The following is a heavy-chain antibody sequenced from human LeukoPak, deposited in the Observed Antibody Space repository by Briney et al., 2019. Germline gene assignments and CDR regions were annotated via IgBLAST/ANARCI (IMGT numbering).Heavy chain of an antibody. Sequence: PGGSLRLSCAASGFTFSSYAMSWVRQAPGKGLEWVSAISGSGGSTYYADSVKGRFTISRDNSKNTLYLQMNSLRAEDTAVYYCANPDIVVVPAAWSFDAFDIWGQGTMVTVSS. CDR1: GFTFSSYA. CDR2: ISGSGGST. CDR3: ANPDIVVVPAAWSFDAFDI. V-gene: IGHV3-23*01. J-gene: IGHJ3*02. D-gene: IGHD2-2*01.